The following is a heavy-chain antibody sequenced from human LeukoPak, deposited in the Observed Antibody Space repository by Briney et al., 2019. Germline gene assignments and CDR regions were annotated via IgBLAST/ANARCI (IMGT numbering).Heavy chain of an antibody. CDR1: GHTLTEFS. J-gene: IGHJ4*02. CDR3: ATGSIVYDY. V-gene: IGHV1-24*01. CDR2: FDPERGET. Sequence: ASVKVSCKGSGHTLTEFSMEWVRQPPGKGLEWMGGFDPERGETIYAQKFQGRITMTEDTSTDTAYMELSSLTSEDTAVYYCATGSIVYDYWGQGTLVTVSS. D-gene: IGHD2-21*01.